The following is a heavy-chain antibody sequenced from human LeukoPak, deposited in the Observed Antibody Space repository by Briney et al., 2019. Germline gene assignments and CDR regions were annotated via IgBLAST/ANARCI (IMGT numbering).Heavy chain of an antibody. J-gene: IGHJ4*02. CDR1: AVTINMHW. CDR2: IKPDGSEK. V-gene: IGHV3-7*03. Sequence: GGSLRLSCIGSAVTINMHWMSWVRQAPGKGLEWVATIKPDGSEKFYVDSVKGRFTISRDNAKNSLFLQMNSLRIEDTAVYYCVREDFDYWDQGTLVTVS. CDR3: VREDFDY.